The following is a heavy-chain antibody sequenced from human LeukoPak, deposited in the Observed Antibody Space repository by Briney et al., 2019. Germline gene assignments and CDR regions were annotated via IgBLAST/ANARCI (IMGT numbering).Heavy chain of an antibody. CDR1: GGSFSGYY. CDR2: INHSGST. J-gene: IGHJ6*03. V-gene: IGHV4-34*01. D-gene: IGHD1-26*01. Sequence: PSETLPLTCAVYGGSFSGYYWSWIRQPPGKGLEWIGEINHSGSTNYNPSLKSRVTISVDTSKNQFSLKLSSVTAADTAVYYCARGHYSGSYLYYYYYYYMDVWGKGTTVTVSS. CDR3: ARGHYSGSYLYYYYYYYMDV.